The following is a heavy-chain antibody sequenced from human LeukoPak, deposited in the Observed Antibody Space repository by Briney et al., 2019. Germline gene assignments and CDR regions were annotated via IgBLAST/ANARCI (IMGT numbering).Heavy chain of an antibody. J-gene: IGHJ4*02. Sequence: PGGSLRLSCAASGCTFSSYWMSWVRQAPGKGLEWVANIKQDGSEKHYVDSVKGRFTISRDNAKNSLYLQMNSLRAEDRAVYYCARDADWFNLDYWGQGTLVTVSS. D-gene: IGHD3/OR15-3a*01. CDR3: ARDADWFNLDY. CDR1: GCTFSSYW. CDR2: IKQDGSEK. V-gene: IGHV3-7*04.